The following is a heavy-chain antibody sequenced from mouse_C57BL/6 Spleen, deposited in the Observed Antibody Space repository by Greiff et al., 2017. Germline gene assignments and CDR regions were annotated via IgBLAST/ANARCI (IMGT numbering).Heavy chain of an antibody. D-gene: IGHD5-1-1*01. CDR2: ISSGGVYI. CDR3: TREIPLRGDYFEY. Sequence: EVMLVESGEGLVKPGGSLKLSCAASGFTFSSYAMSWVRQTPEKRLEWVAYISSGGVYIYYADTVKGRFTISRDNARNTLYLQMSSLKSEDTAMYYCTREIPLRGDYFEYWGQGTTLTVSS. V-gene: IGHV5-9-1*02. CDR1: GFTFSSYA. J-gene: IGHJ2*01.